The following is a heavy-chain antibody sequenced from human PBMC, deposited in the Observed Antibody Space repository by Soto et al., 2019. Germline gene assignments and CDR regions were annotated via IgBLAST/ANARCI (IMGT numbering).Heavy chain of an antibody. CDR1: GFTFSSYW. CDR2: INSDGSST. J-gene: IGHJ6*02. D-gene: IGHD3-3*01. V-gene: IGHV3-74*01. CDR3: ARAPGFLEWLYPGVYYYYGMDV. Sequence: PGGSLRLSCAASGFTFSSYWMHWVRQAPGKGLVWVSRINSDGSSTSYADSVKGRFTISRDNAKNTLYLQMNSPRAEDTAVYYCARAPGFLEWLYPGVYYYYGMDVWGQGTTVTVSS.